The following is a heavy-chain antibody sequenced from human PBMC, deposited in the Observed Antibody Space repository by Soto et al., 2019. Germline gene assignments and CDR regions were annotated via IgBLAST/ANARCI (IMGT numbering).Heavy chain of an antibody. J-gene: IGHJ6*02. CDR3: ARLVASETGYGMDV. CDR1: GFTFSSYS. Sequence: PGGSLRLSCAASGFTFSSYSMNWVRQAPGKGLEWVSSITGSSSYIFYADSVKGRFTISRDNAKNTVYLQMNSLRAEDTGVYYCARLVASETGYGMDVWGQGTTVTVSS. V-gene: IGHV3-21*06. CDR2: ITGSSSYI. D-gene: IGHD3-9*01.